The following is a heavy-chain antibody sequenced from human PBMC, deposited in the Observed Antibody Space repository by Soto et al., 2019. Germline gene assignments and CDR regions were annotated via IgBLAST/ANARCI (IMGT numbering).Heavy chain of an antibody. CDR3: ARTSAAGKYYYGMDV. CDR1: GYSFPNSW. D-gene: IGHD6-13*01. CDR2: IDLSDSYI. V-gene: IGHV5-10-1*01. Sequence: GESLKISCEASGYSFPNSWISWVRQMPGKDLEWMARIDLSDSYIDYNPSFQGHVTVSTDKSITTAYLQWSSLRASDTAMYYCARTSAAGKYYYGMDVWGQGTTVTVSS. J-gene: IGHJ6*02.